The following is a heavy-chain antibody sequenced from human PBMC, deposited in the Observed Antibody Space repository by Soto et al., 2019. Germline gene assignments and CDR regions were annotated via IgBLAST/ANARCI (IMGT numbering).Heavy chain of an antibody. V-gene: IGHV4-38-2*01. CDR3: ARGPRTYYVRSSAGMDV. D-gene: IGHD3-10*02. CDR2: IHHSGST. CDR1: GYSISSGYY. Sequence: KPSETLSLTCAVSGYSISSGYYWGWIRLPPGKGLEWTGSIHHSGSTYYNPSLKNRVTISVDTSKNQFSLRLSSVTAADSAVYYGARGPRTYYVRSSAGMDVWGQGTTVTVSS. J-gene: IGHJ6*02.